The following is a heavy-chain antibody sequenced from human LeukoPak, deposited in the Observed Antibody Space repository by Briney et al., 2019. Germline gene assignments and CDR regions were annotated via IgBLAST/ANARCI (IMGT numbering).Heavy chain of an antibody. Sequence: GGSLRLSCAASGFSFSGNWMHWVRQAPGKGLVWVSRVNSDGSGTSYADSVKGRFTISRDNAKNTLYLQMNSLRAEDTAVYYCATSLGPLTDYWDQGTLVTVSS. CDR1: GFSFSGNW. V-gene: IGHV3-74*01. J-gene: IGHJ4*02. D-gene: IGHD7-27*01. CDR2: VNSDGSGT. CDR3: ATSLGPLTDY.